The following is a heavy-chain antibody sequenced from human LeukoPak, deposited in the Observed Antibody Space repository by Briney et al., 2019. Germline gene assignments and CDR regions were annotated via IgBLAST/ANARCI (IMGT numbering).Heavy chain of an antibody. D-gene: IGHD2-2*01. CDR2: FDPEDGET. Sequence: ASVKVSCKVSGYTLTELSMHWVRQAPGKGLEWMGGFDPEDGETIYAQKFQGRVTMTEDTSTDTAYMELSSLRSEDTAVYYCATRWARYRSSTSCQPFDYWGQGTLVTVSS. CDR1: GYTLTELS. J-gene: IGHJ4*02. CDR3: ATRWARYRSSTSCQPFDY. V-gene: IGHV1-24*01.